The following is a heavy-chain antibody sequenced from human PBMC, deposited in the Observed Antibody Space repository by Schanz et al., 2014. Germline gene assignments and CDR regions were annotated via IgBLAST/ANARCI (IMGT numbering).Heavy chain of an antibody. CDR3: ARDAVALVTEYFMDV. J-gene: IGHJ6*03. D-gene: IGHD2-15*01. CDR2: VWSDGNTK. CDR1: GFTFSRFG. Sequence: VQLVECGGGLVRPGRSLRLSCATSGFTFSRFGMHWVRQAPGKGPEWVALVWSDGNTKYYVDSVKGRFTISRDNSMNTLQLQMDGLRVEDTAVYYCARDAVALVTEYFMDVWGKGTPVTVSS. V-gene: IGHV3-33*01.